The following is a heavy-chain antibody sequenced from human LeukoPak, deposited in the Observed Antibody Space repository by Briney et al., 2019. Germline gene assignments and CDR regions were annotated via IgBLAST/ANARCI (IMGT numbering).Heavy chain of an antibody. Sequence: SETLSLTCSVSGGSISTDSYYWDWVRQPPGKGLEWIGSIFHRGTTYYNPSLKSRVTMSVDTSKNQFSLKLSSVTAADTAVYYCARDSDILTGPNWFDPWGQGTLVTVSS. CDR2: IFHRGTT. CDR1: GGSISTDSYY. V-gene: IGHV4-39*07. CDR3: ARDSDILTGPNWFDP. J-gene: IGHJ5*02. D-gene: IGHD3-9*01.